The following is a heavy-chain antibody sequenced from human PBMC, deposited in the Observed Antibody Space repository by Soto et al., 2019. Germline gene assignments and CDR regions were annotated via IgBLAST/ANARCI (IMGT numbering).Heavy chain of an antibody. J-gene: IGHJ3*01. CDR2: FDPEDGET. Sequence: ASVKVSCKVSGYTLTELSMHWVRQAPGKGLEWMGGFDPEDGETIYAQKFQGRVTMTEDTSTDTAYMELSSLRSEDTAVYYCAKAPDTAFVTLNTFHVWGQGTMVTVSS. V-gene: IGHV1-24*01. CDR3: AKAPDTAFVTLNTFHV. CDR1: GYTLTELS. D-gene: IGHD5-18*01.